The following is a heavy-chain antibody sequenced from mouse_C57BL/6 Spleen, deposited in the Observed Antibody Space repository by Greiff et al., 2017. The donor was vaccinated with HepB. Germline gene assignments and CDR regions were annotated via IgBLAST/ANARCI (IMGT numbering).Heavy chain of an antibody. CDR3: ARDQLRLRSWFAY. V-gene: IGHV5-4*01. CDR1: GFTFSSYA. D-gene: IGHD3-2*02. CDR2: ISDGGSYT. Sequence: EVQRVESGGGLVKPGGSLKLSCAASGFTFSSYAMSWVRQTPEKRLEWVATISDGGSYTYYPDNVKGRFAISRDNAKNNLYLQMSHLKSEDTAMYYCARDQLRLRSWFAYWGQGTLVTVSA. J-gene: IGHJ3*01.